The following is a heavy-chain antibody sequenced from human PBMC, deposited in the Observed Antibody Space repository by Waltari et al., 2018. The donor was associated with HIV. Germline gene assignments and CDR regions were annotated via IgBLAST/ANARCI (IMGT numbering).Heavy chain of an antibody. Sequence: EVQLVESGGGLVQPGRSLRLSCAASGFTFDDYAMHWVRQAPGKGLEWVSGISWNSGSIGYADSVKGRFTISRDNAKNSLYLQMNSLRAEDTALYYCAKVAGDYVWGSYRNYYGMDVWGQGTTVTVSS. CDR2: ISWNSGSI. CDR1: GFTFDDYA. V-gene: IGHV3-9*01. CDR3: AKVAGDYVWGSYRNYYGMDV. J-gene: IGHJ6*02. D-gene: IGHD3-16*02.